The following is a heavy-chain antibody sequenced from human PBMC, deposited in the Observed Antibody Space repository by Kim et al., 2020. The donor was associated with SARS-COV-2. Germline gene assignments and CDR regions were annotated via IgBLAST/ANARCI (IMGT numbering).Heavy chain of an antibody. D-gene: IGHD3-3*01. V-gene: IGHV3-21*01. J-gene: IGHJ6*03. Sequence: GGSLRLSCAASGFTFSSYSMNWVRQAPGKGLEWVSSISSISSYIYYADSVKGRFTISRDNAKNSLYLQMNSLRAEDTAVYYCAGTPPPPPQYYDFWSGYYHDIDVWGKGTTVTVSS. CDR1: GFTFSSYS. CDR2: ISSISSYI. CDR3: AGTPPPPPQYYDFWSGYYHDIDV.